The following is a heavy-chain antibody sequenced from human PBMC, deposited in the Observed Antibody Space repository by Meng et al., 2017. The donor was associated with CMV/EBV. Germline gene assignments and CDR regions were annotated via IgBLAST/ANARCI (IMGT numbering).Heavy chain of an antibody. J-gene: IGHJ5*02. V-gene: IGHV1-69*04. CDR1: GYSFTSYW. CDR2: IIPILGIA. Sequence: SVKVSCKGSGYSFTSYWIGWVRQAPGQGLEWMGRIIPILGIANYAQKFQGRVTITADKSTSTAYMELSSLRSEDTAVYYCARDREAAAGTLNWFDPWGQGTLVTVSS. D-gene: IGHD6-13*01. CDR3: ARDREAAAGTLNWFDP.